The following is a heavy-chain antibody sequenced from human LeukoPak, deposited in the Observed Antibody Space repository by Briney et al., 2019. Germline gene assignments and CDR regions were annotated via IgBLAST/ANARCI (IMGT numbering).Heavy chain of an antibody. J-gene: IGHJ4*02. CDR2: IYTSGST. Sequence: PSQTLSLTCTVSGGSISSDSYYWSWIRQPAGKGLEWIGRIYTSGSTNYNPSLKSRVTISVDTSKNQFSLKLSSVTAADTAVYYCARDRHGDYPDYWGQGTLVTVSS. CDR1: GGSISSDSYY. D-gene: IGHD4-17*01. CDR3: ARDRHGDYPDY. V-gene: IGHV4-61*02.